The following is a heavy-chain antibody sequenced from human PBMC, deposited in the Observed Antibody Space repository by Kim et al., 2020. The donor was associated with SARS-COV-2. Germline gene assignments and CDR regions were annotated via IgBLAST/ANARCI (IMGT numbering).Heavy chain of an antibody. CDR1: GFTFSSYA. J-gene: IGHJ5*02. D-gene: IGHD3-16*01. V-gene: IGHV3-23*01. CDR2: ISGSGGST. CDR3: AKFTDYVWGSSGWFDP. Sequence: GGSLRLSCAASGFTFSSYAMSWVRQAPGKGLEWVSAISGSGGSTYYADSVKGRFTISRDNSKNTLYLQMNSLRAEDTAVYYCAKFTDYVWGSSGWFDPWGQGTLVTVSS.